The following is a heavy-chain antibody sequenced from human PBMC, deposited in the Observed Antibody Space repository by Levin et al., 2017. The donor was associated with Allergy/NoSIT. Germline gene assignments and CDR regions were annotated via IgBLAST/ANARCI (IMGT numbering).Heavy chain of an antibody. J-gene: IGHJ4*02. CDR1: GGSISSGGYS. D-gene: IGHD5-18*01. CDR2: IYLSGST. V-gene: IGHV4-30-2*01. CDR3: ARVAGYSYGYYFDY. Sequence: LRLSCAVSGGSISSGGYSWSWIRQPPGKGLEWIGNIYLSGSTYYNPSLKSRVTISVDRSKNQFSLNLSSVTAADTAVYYCARVAGYSYGYYFDYWGQGTQVTVSS.